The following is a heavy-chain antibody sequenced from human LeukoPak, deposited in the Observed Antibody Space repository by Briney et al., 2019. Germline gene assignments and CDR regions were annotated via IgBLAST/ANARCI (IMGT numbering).Heavy chain of an antibody. CDR1: GFNSEDHA. D-gene: IGHD3-22*01. CDR2: IYWSSSGT. J-gene: IGHJ4*02. Sequence: PGGSLRLSCVVSGFNSEDHAMHWVRQAPGKGLEWVSGIYWSSSGTGYADSVKGRFTVSRDSAKSTAYLQMNSLRSEDTAVYYCARNDPDSSEDWGQGTLVTVSS. V-gene: IGHV3-9*02. CDR3: ARNDPDSSED.